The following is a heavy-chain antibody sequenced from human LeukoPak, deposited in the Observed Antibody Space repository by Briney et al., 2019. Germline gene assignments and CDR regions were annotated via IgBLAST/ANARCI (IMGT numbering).Heavy chain of an antibody. CDR1: GGSISSSSYY. V-gene: IGHV4-39*07. D-gene: IGHD2-21*02. J-gene: IGHJ4*02. CDR3: ARGYCGGTCYRFDC. CDR2: IYYSGST. Sequence: PSETLSLTCTVSGGSISSSSYYWGWIRQPPGKGLEWIGSIYYSGSTSYNPSLKSRVTISVDTSKNQFSLKVSSVTAADTAVYYCARGYCGGTCYRFDCWGQGTLVTVSS.